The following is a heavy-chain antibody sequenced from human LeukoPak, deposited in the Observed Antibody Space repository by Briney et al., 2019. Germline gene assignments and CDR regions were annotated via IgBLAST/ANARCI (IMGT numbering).Heavy chain of an antibody. J-gene: IGHJ5*02. CDR2: IYHGGTI. D-gene: IGHD6-19*01. CDR3: ARRSTVAGRGRFDP. Sequence: PSETLSLTCAVSGYSISSGYYWGWIRQPPGKGLEWIGTIYHGGTIYYNPSLKSRVTISVDTSKNQFSLKLSSVTAADTAVYYCARRSTVAGRGRFDPWGQGTLVTVSS. V-gene: IGHV4-38-2*01. CDR1: GYSISSGYY.